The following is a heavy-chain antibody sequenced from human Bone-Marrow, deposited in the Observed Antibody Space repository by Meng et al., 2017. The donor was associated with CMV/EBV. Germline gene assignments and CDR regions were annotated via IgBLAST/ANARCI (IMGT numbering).Heavy chain of an antibody. CDR2: ISGSGGST. CDR1: GFTFSSYA. J-gene: IGHJ4*02. CDR3: AREDSSGLYYFDY. Sequence: GESLKISCAASGFTFSSYAMSWVRQAPGKGLEWVSAISGSGGSTYYADSVKGRFTISRDNAKNTLYLQMNSLRAEDTAVYYCAREDSSGLYYFDYWGQGTRVTGSS. D-gene: IGHD3-22*01. V-gene: IGHV3-23*01.